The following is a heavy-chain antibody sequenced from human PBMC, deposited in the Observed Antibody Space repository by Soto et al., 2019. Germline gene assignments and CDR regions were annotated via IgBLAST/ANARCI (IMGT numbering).Heavy chain of an antibody. CDR3: AHRGYGDYPRDNWFDP. D-gene: IGHD4-17*01. Sequence: GPTLVNPTQTLTLTCTLSGVSLTTGGVGVGWIRQPPGKALEWLALIYWNDGKRYNPSLKTRLTITKDTSKNQVVLTMTNMDPVDTATYYCAHRGYGDYPRDNWFDPWGQGTLVTVSS. CDR1: GVSLTTGGVG. CDR2: IYWNDGK. V-gene: IGHV2-5*01. J-gene: IGHJ5*02.